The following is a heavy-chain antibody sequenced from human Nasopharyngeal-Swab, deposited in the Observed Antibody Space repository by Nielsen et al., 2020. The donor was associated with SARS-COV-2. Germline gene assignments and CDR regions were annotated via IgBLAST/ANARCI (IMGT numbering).Heavy chain of an antibody. CDR2: INYSGNT. Sequence: SETLSLTCTVSGDSIRSITYYWVWIRQPPGTGLEWIGGINYSGNTYYNPSLKSRVTMSVDTSKNQFSLKLNSVTATDTAVYYCARHGGFGEANWFDPWGQGTLVTVSS. D-gene: IGHD3-10*01. CDR1: GDSIRSITYY. CDR3: ARHGGFGEANWFDP. V-gene: IGHV4-39*01. J-gene: IGHJ5*02.